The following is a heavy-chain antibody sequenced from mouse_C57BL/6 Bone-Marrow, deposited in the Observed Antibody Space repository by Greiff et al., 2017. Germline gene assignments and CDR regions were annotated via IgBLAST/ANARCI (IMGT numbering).Heavy chain of an antibody. CDR2: IDPGDGET. J-gene: IGHJ2*01. D-gene: IGHD1-1*01. Sequence: VQLQQSGAELVKPGASVKLSCTASGFNIKDYYIHWVKQRTEQGLEWIGRIDPGDGETKYAPKFQDKATITADTSSNTAYLQLSSLTSEDTAVYYCTRTLIYYGTNYWGQGTTLTVSS. CDR1: GFNIKDYY. CDR3: TRTLIYYGTNY. V-gene: IGHV14-2*01.